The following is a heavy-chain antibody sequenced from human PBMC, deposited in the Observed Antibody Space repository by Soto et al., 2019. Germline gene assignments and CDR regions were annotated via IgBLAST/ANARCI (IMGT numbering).Heavy chain of an antibody. D-gene: IGHD3-3*01. J-gene: IGHJ3*02. V-gene: IGHV3-48*01. CDR3: AKDPVYDFWSGPDAFDI. CDR2: ISGRSSTI. Sequence: GGSLRLSCAASGFTFSSYAMHWVRQAPGKGLEWVSYISGRSSTIYYADSVEGRFTISRDNSKNTLYLQMNSLRAEDTAVYYCAKDPVYDFWSGPDAFDIWGQGTMVTVSS. CDR1: GFTFSSYA.